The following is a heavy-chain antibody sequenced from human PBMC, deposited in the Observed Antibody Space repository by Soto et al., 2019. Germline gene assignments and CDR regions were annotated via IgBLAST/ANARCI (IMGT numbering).Heavy chain of an antibody. J-gene: IGHJ4*02. Sequence: SETPSLTCTVSGGSISSGGYYWSWIRQHPGKGLEWIGYIYYSGSTYYNPSLKSRVTISVDTSKNQFSLKLSSVTAADTAVYYCARGNDTYFDYWGQGTLVTVSS. V-gene: IGHV4-31*03. CDR2: IYYSGST. CDR3: ARGNDTYFDY. CDR1: GGSISSGGYY.